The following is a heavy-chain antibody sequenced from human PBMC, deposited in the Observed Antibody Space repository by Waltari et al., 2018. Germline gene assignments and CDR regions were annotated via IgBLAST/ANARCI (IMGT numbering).Heavy chain of an antibody. CDR2: INPTGVN. D-gene: IGHD6-13*01. V-gene: IGHV4-4*07. CDR1: GDSISSYH. CDR3: ARVRSAYIGSTWAFDS. J-gene: IGHJ4*02. Sequence: QVQLQESGPGLVKPSETLSLTCSVSGDSISSYHWNWIRQPAGKGLEWIGRINPTGVNNYNPSLKSRVTMAVDTSKNQFSLHLRSVTVADTAIYSCARVRSAYIGSTWAFDSWGQGSLVIVSS.